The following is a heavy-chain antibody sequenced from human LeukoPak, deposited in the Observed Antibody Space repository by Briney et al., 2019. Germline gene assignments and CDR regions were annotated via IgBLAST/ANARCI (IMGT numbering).Heavy chain of an antibody. CDR3: ARASYYYDSSGYYDHDAFDI. CDR1: GGSISSGGYY. D-gene: IGHD3-22*01. J-gene: IGHJ3*02. CDR2: IYYSGST. V-gene: IGHV4-31*03. Sequence: SETLSLTCTVSGGSISSGGYYWSWIRQHPGKGLEWIGYIYYSGSTYYNPSLKSRVTISVDTPKNQFSLKLSSVTAADTAVYYCARASYYYDSSGYYDHDAFDIWGQGTMVTVSS.